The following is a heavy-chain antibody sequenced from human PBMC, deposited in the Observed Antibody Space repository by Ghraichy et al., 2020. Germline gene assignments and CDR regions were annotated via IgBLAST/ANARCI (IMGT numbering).Heavy chain of an antibody. CDR1: GFTFSDYY. J-gene: IGHJ4*02. V-gene: IGHV3-11*06. Sequence: GGSLRLSCAASGFTFSDYYMSWIRQAPGKGLEWVSYISSSSSYTNYADSVKGRFTISRDNAKNSLYLQMNSLRAEDTAVYYCAREGASGSYYFDYWGQGTLVTVSS. D-gene: IGHD1-26*01. CDR2: ISSSSSYT. CDR3: AREGASGSYYFDY.